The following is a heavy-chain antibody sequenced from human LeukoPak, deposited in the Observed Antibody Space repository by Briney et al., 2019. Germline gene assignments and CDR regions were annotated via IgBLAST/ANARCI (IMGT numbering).Heavy chain of an antibody. D-gene: IGHD2-8*01. CDR3: AKGLNSGFCTNGVCYSGVPIDY. Sequence: GGSLRLSCAASGFTFSSYEMNWVRQAPGKGLEWVSYISSSGSTIYYADSVKGRFTISRDNAKNSLYLQMNSLRAEDTAVYYCAKGLNSGFCTNGVCYSGVPIDYWGQGTLVTVSS. J-gene: IGHJ4*02. CDR1: GFTFSSYE. CDR2: ISSSGSTI. V-gene: IGHV3-48*03.